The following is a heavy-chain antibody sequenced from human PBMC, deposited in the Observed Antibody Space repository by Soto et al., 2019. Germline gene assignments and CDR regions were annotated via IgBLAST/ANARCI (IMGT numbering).Heavy chain of an antibody. J-gene: IGHJ6*02. CDR2: MNPNSGNT. D-gene: IGHD3-3*01. V-gene: IGHV1-8*01. CDR1: GYTFTSYD. CDR3: ARGDTYYDFWSGYYRHYYYYYGMDV. Sequence: QVQLVQSGAEVKKPGASVKVSCKASGYTFTSYDINWVRQATGQGLEWMGWMNPNSGNTGYAQKFQGRVTMTRNTSISTAYMELSSLRSSDTAVYYCARGDTYYDFWSGYYRHYYYYYGMDVWGQGTTVTVSS.